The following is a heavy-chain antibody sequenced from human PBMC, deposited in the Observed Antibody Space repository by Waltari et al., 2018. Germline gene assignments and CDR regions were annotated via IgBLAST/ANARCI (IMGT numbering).Heavy chain of an antibody. CDR2: VSPSGGNA. Sequence: QVELVQSGPEVKRPGASVTVSCQASGYTFMNYGIAWVRQAPGQGLEWMGWVSPSGGNAVPAPAFQDRLTMTTDRSTSTAYMELASLRSDDTAVYFCARDATLSARGWFDPWGQGTLVTVSS. J-gene: IGHJ5*02. CDR3: ARDATLSARGWFDP. V-gene: IGHV1-18*01. CDR1: GYTFMNYG. D-gene: IGHD1-1*01.